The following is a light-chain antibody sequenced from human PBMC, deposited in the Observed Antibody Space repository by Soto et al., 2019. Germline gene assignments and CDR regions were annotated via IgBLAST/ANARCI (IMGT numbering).Light chain of an antibody. CDR3: MQGTLWPWT. J-gene: IGKJ1*01. Sequence: DVVMTQSPLSLPVTLGQPASISCSSSQILVDRDGKKYFNWYQWRPGQPPRRLIYKISYRDSGVPERFSGSGSGTYFTLQISRVEAEDVGFYYCMQGTLWPWTFGQGTKVEIK. CDR2: KIS. V-gene: IGKV2-30*01. CDR1: QILVDRDGKKY.